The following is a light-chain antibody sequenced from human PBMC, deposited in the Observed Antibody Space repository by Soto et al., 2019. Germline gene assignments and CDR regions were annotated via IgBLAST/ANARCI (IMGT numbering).Light chain of an antibody. CDR1: SSDVGGYNY. Sequence: QSVLTQPASVSGSPGQSITISCTGTSSDVGGYNYVSWYQQHPGKAPKLMIYDVSNWPSGVSNRFSCSKSGNTASLTISGLLAEDEADYYCSSYTNSSPFVFGTGTKVTVL. J-gene: IGLJ1*01. CDR3: SSYTNSSPFV. CDR2: DVS. V-gene: IGLV2-14*01.